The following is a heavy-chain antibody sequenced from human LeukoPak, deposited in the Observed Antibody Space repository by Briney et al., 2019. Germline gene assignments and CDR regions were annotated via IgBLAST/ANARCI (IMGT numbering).Heavy chain of an antibody. CDR3: ARKGRVAVAGTRGDAFDI. V-gene: IGHV4-31*03. Sequence: SQTLSLTCTVSGGSISSGGYYWSWIRHHPGKGLEWIGYIYYSGSTYYSPSLKSRVTISVDTSKNQFSLKLSSVTAADTAVYYCARKGRVAVAGTRGDAFDIWGQGTMVTVSS. CDR1: GGSISSGGYY. J-gene: IGHJ3*02. D-gene: IGHD6-19*01. CDR2: IYYSGST.